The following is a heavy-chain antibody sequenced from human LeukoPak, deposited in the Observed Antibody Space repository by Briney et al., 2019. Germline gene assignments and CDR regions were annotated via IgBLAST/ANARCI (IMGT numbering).Heavy chain of an antibody. Sequence: SETLSRTCTVSGGSISHYYWSWIRQPAGKGLEWMGRIYSSGSTNYNPSLKSRVTMSVDTSKNQFSLKLSSVTAADTAVYYCARDRSDSSGYLDWFDPWGQGILVTVSS. CDR1: GGSISHYY. CDR3: ARDRSDSSGYLDWFDP. J-gene: IGHJ5*02. D-gene: IGHD3-22*01. V-gene: IGHV4-4*07. CDR2: IYSSGST.